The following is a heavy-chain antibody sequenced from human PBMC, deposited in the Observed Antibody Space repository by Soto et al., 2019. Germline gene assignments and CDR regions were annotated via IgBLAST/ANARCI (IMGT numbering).Heavy chain of an antibody. V-gene: IGHV3-33*01. D-gene: IGHD3-3*01. CDR2: IWYDGSNK. J-gene: IGHJ4*02. CDR3: ARDGPKNYDFWSGMFDY. CDR1: GFTFSSYG. Sequence: GGSLRLSCAASGFTFSSYGMHWVRQAPGKGLEWVAVIWYDGSNKYYADSVKGRFTISRDNSKNTLYLQMNSLRAEDTAVYYCARDGPKNYDFWSGMFDYWGQGTLVTVSS.